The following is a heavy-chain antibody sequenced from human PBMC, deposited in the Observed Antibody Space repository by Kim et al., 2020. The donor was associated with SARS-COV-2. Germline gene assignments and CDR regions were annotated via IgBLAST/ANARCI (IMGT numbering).Heavy chain of an antibody. Sequence: GESLKISCKGSGYSFTSYWIGWVRQMPGKGLEWMGIIYPGDSDTRYSPSFQGQVTISADKSISTAYLQWSSLKASDTAMYYCARHAATTGSFHGMDVWGQGTTVTVSS. CDR2: IYPGDSDT. J-gene: IGHJ6*02. V-gene: IGHV5-51*01. CDR3: ARHAATTGSFHGMDV. D-gene: IGHD1-26*01. CDR1: GYSFTSYW.